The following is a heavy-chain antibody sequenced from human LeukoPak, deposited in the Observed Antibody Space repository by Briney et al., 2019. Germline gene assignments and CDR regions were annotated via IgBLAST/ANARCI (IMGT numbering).Heavy chain of an antibody. J-gene: IGHJ4*02. CDR3: VRAPDYYGSGSYLFDY. CDR1: GGTFSSYA. V-gene: IGHV1-69*04. CDR2: IIPILGIA. Sequence: SVKVSCKASGGTFSSYAISWVRQAPGQGLEWMGRIIPILGIANYAQKFQGRVTITADKSTSTAYMELSSLRSEDTAVYYCVRAPDYYGSGSYLFDYWGQGTLVTVSS. D-gene: IGHD3-10*01.